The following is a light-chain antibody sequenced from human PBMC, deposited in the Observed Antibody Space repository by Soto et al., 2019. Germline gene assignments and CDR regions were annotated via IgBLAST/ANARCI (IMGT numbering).Light chain of an antibody. Sequence: QSVLTQPPSASGTPGQRVTISCSGSSSNIGSNTVNWYQHLPGTAPKLLIYTNNQRPSGVPDRFSGSKSGTSASLAISGLQSGDEADYYCVAWDDSLNGYVFGPGTKVT. V-gene: IGLV1-44*01. CDR2: TNN. J-gene: IGLJ1*01. CDR1: SSNIGSNT. CDR3: VAWDDSLNGYV.